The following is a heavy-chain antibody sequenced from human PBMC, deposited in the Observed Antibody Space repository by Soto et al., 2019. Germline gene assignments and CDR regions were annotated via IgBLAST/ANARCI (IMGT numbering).Heavy chain of an antibody. V-gene: IGHV3-23*01. Sequence: EVQLLESGGGLVQPGGSLRLSCAASGFSFSSYAMSWVRQAPGKGLEWVSGISGSGGSTYYADSVKGRFTISRDNAKNTLFLQMNSLRAEDTAVYYCAKDSPYSGSWVSFDYWGQGTLVTVSS. CDR1: GFSFSSYA. CDR2: ISGSGGST. D-gene: IGHD6-13*01. J-gene: IGHJ4*02. CDR3: AKDSPYSGSWVSFDY.